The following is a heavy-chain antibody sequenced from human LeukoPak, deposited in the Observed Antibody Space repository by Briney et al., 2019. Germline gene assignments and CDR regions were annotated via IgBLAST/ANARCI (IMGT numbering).Heavy chain of an antibody. J-gene: IGHJ4*02. Sequence: ASETLSLTCTVSGGSISSSSYYWSWIRQPAGKGLEWIGRIYTSGSTNYNPSLKSRVTMSVDTSKNQFSLKLSSVTAADTAVYYCARGRFGESHFDYWGQGTLVTVSS. CDR1: GGSISSSSYY. D-gene: IGHD3-10*01. CDR3: ARGRFGESHFDY. V-gene: IGHV4-61*02. CDR2: IYTSGST.